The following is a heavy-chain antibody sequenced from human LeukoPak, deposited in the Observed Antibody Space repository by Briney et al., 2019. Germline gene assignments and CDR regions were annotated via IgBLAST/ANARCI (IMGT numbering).Heavy chain of an antibody. Sequence: GGSLRLSCAVSGFTFSSYWMSWVRQAPGKGLEWVSTISDSGANTYYADSVRGRFTISRDNSKNTLYLQKNSLRADDTAIYYCAKSMTLQWRGFFDLWGRGTHVTVSS. J-gene: IGHJ2*01. D-gene: IGHD6-19*01. V-gene: IGHV3-23*01. CDR1: GFTFSSYW. CDR2: ISDSGANT. CDR3: AKSMTLQWRGFFDL.